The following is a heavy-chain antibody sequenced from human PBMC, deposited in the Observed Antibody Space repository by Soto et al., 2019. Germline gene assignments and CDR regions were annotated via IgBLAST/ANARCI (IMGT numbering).Heavy chain of an antibody. CDR2: IKQDGSEK. CDR1: GVTLVVYW. CDR3: AREGGNSLED. Sequence: GGSLRLSCAASGVTLVVYWMSWVRQAPGKGLEWVANIKQDGSEKYYVGSVRGRFTISRDNGKNSLFLQMDSLRAEDTAVDYCAREGGNSLEDWGQGTLVTVSS. J-gene: IGHJ4*02. V-gene: IGHV3-7*03. D-gene: IGHD1-1*01.